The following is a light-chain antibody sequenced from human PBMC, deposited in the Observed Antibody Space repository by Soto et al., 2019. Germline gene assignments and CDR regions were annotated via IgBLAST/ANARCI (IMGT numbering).Light chain of an antibody. CDR3: QQTSRTPLT. CDR1: QSITGY. Sequence: IQMTQSPSSRSASVGERVTSTCRASQSITGYLNWYQQKPGKAPKLLIYAASSLQSGVPSRFSGSGSGTDFTLTISSLQSEDFATYYCQQTSRTPLTFGGGTKVDIK. J-gene: IGKJ4*01. CDR2: AAS. V-gene: IGKV1-39*01.